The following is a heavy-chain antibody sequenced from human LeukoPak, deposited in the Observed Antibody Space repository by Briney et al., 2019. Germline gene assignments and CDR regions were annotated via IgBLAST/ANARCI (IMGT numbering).Heavy chain of an antibody. CDR2: ISSGGTTI. D-gene: IGHD2-2*01. J-gene: IGHJ4*02. Sequence: PGGSLRLSCAVSGFTFSGHEMNWVRQAPGKGLEWVSYISSGGTTIYYADSVKGRFTISRDNAKNTLYLQMNSLRAEDTAVYYCARGGQTAAFDSWGQGTLVTISS. V-gene: IGHV3-48*03. CDR3: ARGGQTAAFDS. CDR1: GFTFSGHE.